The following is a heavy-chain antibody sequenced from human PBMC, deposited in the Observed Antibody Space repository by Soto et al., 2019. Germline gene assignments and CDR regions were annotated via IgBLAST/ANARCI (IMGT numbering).Heavy chain of an antibody. CDR1: GFTFGDYA. V-gene: IGHV3-49*03. J-gene: IGHJ3*02. Sequence: PGGSLRLSCTASGFTFGDYAMSWFRQAPGKGLEWVGFIRSKAYGGTTEYAASVKGRFTISRDDSKSIAYLQMNSLKTEDTAVYYCTRAVDTITMIVVVITTPAFDIWGQGTMVTV. D-gene: IGHD3-22*01. CDR3: TRAVDTITMIVVVITTPAFDI. CDR2: IRSKAYGGTT.